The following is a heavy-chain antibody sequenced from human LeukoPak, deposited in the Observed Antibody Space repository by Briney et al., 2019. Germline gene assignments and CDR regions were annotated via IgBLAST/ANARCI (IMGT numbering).Heavy chain of an antibody. CDR2: IHSSGTT. J-gene: IGHJ5*02. CDR1: GDSISAYC. Sequence: SETLSLTCTVSGDSISAYCWSWIRQTPGKGLEWIAFIHSSGTTNYNPSLKSRVSISVDTSNNQFSLSVNSVTAADTAVYYCARGGASSEWFDPWGQGTLVTVSS. CDR3: ARGGASSEWFDP. V-gene: IGHV4-59*01. D-gene: IGHD6-25*01.